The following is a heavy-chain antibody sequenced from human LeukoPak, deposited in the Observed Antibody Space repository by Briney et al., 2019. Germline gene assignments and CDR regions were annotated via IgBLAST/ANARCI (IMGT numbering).Heavy chain of an antibody. CDR3: ASPGSISTGGPI. V-gene: IGHV3-48*04. D-gene: IGHD3-9*01. Sequence: PGGSLRLSCAASGFTFSSYSMNWVRQAPGKGLEWVSYISSSSSTIYYADSVKGRFTISRDNARNSLSLQMNSLTAEDTAVYYCASPGSISTGGPIWGQGSLVTVSS. CDR1: GFTFSSYS. J-gene: IGHJ4*02. CDR2: ISSSSSTI.